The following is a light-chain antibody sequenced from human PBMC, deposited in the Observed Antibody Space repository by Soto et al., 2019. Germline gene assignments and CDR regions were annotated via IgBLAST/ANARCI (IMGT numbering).Light chain of an antibody. CDR2: AAS. CDR3: QQANSFPII. J-gene: IGKJ5*01. CDR1: QGISTW. Sequence: DFQMTQSPSSVSASVGDRVTITCRASQGISTWLAWDQQKPGKAPKLLIYAASNLQSGVPSRFSGSGSGTEFTLTISNLQPEDFATYYCQQANSFPIIFGQGTRLEIK. V-gene: IGKV1-12*01.